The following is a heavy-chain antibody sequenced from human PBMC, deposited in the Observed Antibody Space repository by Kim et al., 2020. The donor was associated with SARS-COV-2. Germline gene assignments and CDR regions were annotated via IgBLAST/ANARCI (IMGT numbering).Heavy chain of an antibody. CDR1: GYSFTSYW. CDR3: AREGTVELGRGYYYYGMDV. D-gene: IGHD7-27*01. Sequence: GESLKISCKGSGYSFTSYWIGWVRQMPGKGLEWMGIIYPGDSDTRYSPSFQGQVTISADKSISTAYLQWSSLKASDTAMYYCAREGTVELGRGYYYYGMDVWGQGTTVTVSS. V-gene: IGHV5-51*01. CDR2: IYPGDSDT. J-gene: IGHJ6*02.